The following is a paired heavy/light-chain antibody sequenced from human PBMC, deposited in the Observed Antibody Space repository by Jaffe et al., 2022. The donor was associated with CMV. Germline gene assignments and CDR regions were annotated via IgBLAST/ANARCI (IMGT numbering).Light chain of an antibody. CDR1: QSIGSY. Sequence: DIQMTQSPSFMSASVGDRVTITCRASQSIGSYLTWYQQKPGKAPKLLIYGASSLQSGVPSRFSGSGSETDFTLTISSLQPEDFATYYCQQSYTTPLTFGGGTKVEI. V-gene: IGKV1-39*01. CDR2: GAS. J-gene: IGKJ4*01. CDR3: QQSYTTPLT.
Heavy chain of an antibody. CDR2: INQDGRQT. J-gene: IGHJ3*01. D-gene: IGHD1-7*01. CDR3: GRDRWNYRNDAFDV. Sequence: EVQLAESGGGLVQPGGSLRLSCAASGFTFSSYWMTWVRQAPGKGLEWVAKINQDGRQTHYEDSVKGRFTVSRDNAKKLLYLQMNSLRAEDTAVYYCGRDRWNYRNDAFDVWGQGTMVSVSS. CDR1: GFTFSSYW. V-gene: IGHV3-7*03.